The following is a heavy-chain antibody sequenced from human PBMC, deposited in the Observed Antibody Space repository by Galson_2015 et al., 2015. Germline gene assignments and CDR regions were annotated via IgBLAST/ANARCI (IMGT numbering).Heavy chain of an antibody. Sequence: SLRLSCAASGFTFSSYAMHWVRRAPGKGLEWVAVISYDGSNKYYADSVKGRFTISRDNSKNTLYLQMNSLRAEDTAVYYCARDKYYYDSSGYYYVSYYYYGMDVWGQGTPVTVSS. D-gene: IGHD3-22*01. CDR2: ISYDGSNK. V-gene: IGHV3-30-3*01. CDR3: ARDKYYYDSSGYYYVSYYYYGMDV. J-gene: IGHJ6*02. CDR1: GFTFSSYA.